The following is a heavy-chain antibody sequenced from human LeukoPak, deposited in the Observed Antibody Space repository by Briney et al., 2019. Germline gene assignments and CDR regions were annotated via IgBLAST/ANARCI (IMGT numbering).Heavy chain of an antibody. CDR3: AREKLGAPDY. CDR2: IKSKSGGT. D-gene: IGHD1-26*01. J-gene: IGHJ4*02. Sequence: ASVKVSCKASGDTLIGYYIHWVRQAPGQGLEWIGWIKSKSGGTNYAQKFQGRVTTTRDTSITTVNMELSRLRYDDTGMYYCAREKLGAPDYWGQGTLVTVSS. CDR1: GDTLIGYY. V-gene: IGHV1-2*02.